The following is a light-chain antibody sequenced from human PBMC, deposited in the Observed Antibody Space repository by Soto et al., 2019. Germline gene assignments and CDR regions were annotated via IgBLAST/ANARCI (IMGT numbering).Light chain of an antibody. CDR2: DAS. CDR1: QGISSD. CDR3: QQLNSYPIT. V-gene: IGKV1-9*01. Sequence: IQLTQSPSSLSASVGDRVTITCRASQGISSDLAWYQQKPGKAPNLLIYDASTLQSGVPSRFSGSGSRTDFTLTISSLQPEDFASYYCQQLNSYPITFGQGTRLEIK. J-gene: IGKJ5*01.